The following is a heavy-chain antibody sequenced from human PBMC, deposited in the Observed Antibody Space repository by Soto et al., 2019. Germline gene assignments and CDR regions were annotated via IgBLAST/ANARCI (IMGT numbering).Heavy chain of an antibody. D-gene: IGHD3-16*02. CDR2: MSGSSSTT. J-gene: IGHJ4*02. V-gene: IGHV3-23*01. CDR1: GLTFSNYA. CDR3: AKIQERDITRVIAF. Sequence: EVRLLESGGGLVQPGGSLRLSCATSGLTFSNYAMSWVRQAPGRGLEWVSYMSGSSSTTYYADSVRGRFTISRDSSKNTLDRQMSSLRAEDTALYYCAKIQERDITRVIAFWGQGTLVTVSS.